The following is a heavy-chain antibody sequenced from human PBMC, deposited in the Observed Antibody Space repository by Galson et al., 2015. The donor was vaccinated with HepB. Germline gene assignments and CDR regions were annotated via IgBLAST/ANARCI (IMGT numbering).Heavy chain of an antibody. CDR3: ARGRDIVVVPAAPRSYWYFDL. V-gene: IGHV4-34*01. CDR1: GGSFSGYY. CDR2: INHSGST. D-gene: IGHD2-2*01. J-gene: IGHJ2*01. Sequence: ETLSLTCAVYGGSFSGYYWSWIRQPPGKGLEWIGEINHSGSTNYNPSLKSRVTISVDTSKNQFSLKLSSVTAADTAVYYCARGRDIVVVPAAPRSYWYFDLWGRGTLVTVSS.